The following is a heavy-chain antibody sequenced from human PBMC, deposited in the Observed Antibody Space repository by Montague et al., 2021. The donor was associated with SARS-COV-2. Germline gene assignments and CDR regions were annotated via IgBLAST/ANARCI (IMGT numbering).Heavy chain of an antibody. Sequence: SETLSLTCTASGGSITSNSYYWGFIRQPQGKGLVWIGSNYYSGNYYHNLTLKSRVTISVDTSKNQFSLKLSSVTAADTAVYYCARVRYYGSGTSLGMDVWGQGTTVTVSS. J-gene: IGHJ6*02. CDR1: GGSITSNSYY. V-gene: IGHV4-39*01. D-gene: IGHD3-10*01. CDR2: NYYSGNY. CDR3: ARVRYYGSGTSLGMDV.